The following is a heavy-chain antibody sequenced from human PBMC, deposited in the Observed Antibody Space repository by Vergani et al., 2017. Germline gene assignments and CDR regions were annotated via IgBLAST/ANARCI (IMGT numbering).Heavy chain of an antibody. D-gene: IGHD3-3*01. Sequence: QVQLVQSGAEVKKPGASVKVSCKASGYTFTSYGISWVRQAPGQGLEWMGRIIPILGIANYAQKFQGRVPITADKSTSTAYMELSSLRSEDTAVYYCARLPDYDFWSGMDVWGQGTTVTVSS. CDR2: IIPILGIA. CDR1: GYTFTSYG. V-gene: IGHV1-69*04. J-gene: IGHJ6*02. CDR3: ARLPDYDFWSGMDV.